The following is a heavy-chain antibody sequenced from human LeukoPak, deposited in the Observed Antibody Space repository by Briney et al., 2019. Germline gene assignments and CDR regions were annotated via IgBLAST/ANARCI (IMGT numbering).Heavy chain of an antibody. CDR3: ARAPYYDFWSGYYTGYMDV. D-gene: IGHD3-3*01. Sequence: SETLSLTCAVYGGSFSGYYWSWIRQPPGKGLEWIGEINHSGSTNYNPSLKSRVTISVDTSKNQFSLKLSSVTAAGTAVYYCARAPYYDFWSGYYTGYMDVWGKGTTVTVSS. CDR2: INHSGST. J-gene: IGHJ6*03. CDR1: GGSFSGYY. V-gene: IGHV4-34*01.